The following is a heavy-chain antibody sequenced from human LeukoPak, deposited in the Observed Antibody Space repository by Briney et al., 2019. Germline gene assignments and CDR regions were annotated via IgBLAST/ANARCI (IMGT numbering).Heavy chain of an antibody. J-gene: IGHJ3*02. CDR3: AKCGANSGVDFDI. Sequence: GGSLRLSCAASGFTFSGSWMSWVRQAPGQGLEGVANMNLDGSVKRHVDAVKGRFSISRDNAKNSMFLQMNSLRAEDTATYYGAKCGANSGVDFDIWGQGAMVTVSS. CDR2: MNLDGSVK. CDR1: GFTFSGSW. D-gene: IGHD4/OR15-4a*01. V-gene: IGHV3-7*01.